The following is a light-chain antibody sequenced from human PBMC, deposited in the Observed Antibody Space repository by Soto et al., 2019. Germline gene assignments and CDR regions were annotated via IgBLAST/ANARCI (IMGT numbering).Light chain of an antibody. J-gene: IGKJ5*01. CDR2: GAS. CDR3: QQYTGPPTT. V-gene: IGKV3-20*01. CDR1: QSVSNNY. Sequence: EIVLTQSPVTLSLSPWERATLSCRASQSVSNNYLAWCQQRPGQAPRLLIYGASTRAAGIPDRFSGSGSGTDFTLTITRLEPEDSAVYFCQQYTGPPTTFGQGTRLEIK.